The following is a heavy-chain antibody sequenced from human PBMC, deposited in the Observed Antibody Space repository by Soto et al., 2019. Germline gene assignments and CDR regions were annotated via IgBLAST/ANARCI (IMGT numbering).Heavy chain of an antibody. CDR1: GFSLSNARMG. V-gene: IGHV2-26*01. J-gene: IGHJ5*02. CDR2: IFSNDEK. D-gene: IGHD2-15*01. Sequence: QVTLKESGPVLVKPTETLTLTCTVSGFSLSNARMGVSWIRQPPGKALEWLAHIFSNDEKSYSTSLKSRLTISKDTSKSQVVLTMTNMDPEDTATYYCARRYCSGGSCYWFDPWGQGTLVTVSS. CDR3: ARRYCSGGSCYWFDP.